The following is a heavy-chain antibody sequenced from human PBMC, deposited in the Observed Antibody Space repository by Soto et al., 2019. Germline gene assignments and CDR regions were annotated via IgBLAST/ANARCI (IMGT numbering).Heavy chain of an antibody. D-gene: IGHD3-22*01. CDR3: ARGDYYDRRFDY. CDR2: IKQDESEK. Sequence: AGGSLRLSCAASGFTFSSYWMSWVRQAPGKGLEWVATIKQDESEKYYVDSVKGRFTVSRDNAKNSLYLQMNSVRVEDTAVYYCARGDYYDRRFDYWGQGALVTVSS. CDR1: GFTFSSYW. J-gene: IGHJ4*02. V-gene: IGHV3-7*03.